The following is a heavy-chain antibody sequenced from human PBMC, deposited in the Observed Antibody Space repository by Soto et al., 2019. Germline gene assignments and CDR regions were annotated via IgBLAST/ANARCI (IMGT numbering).Heavy chain of an antibody. CDR3: ARGSTGTNYYGMDV. CDR1: GFTFSSYG. D-gene: IGHD1-1*01. V-gene: IGHV3-21*01. Sequence: GGSLRLSCAASGFTFSSYGMNWVRQAPGKGLEWVSSISSSSSYIYYAESVKGRFTISRDNTKNSLYLQMNSLRAEDTAVYYCARGSTGTNYYGMDVWGQGTTVTAP. CDR2: ISSSSSYI. J-gene: IGHJ6*02.